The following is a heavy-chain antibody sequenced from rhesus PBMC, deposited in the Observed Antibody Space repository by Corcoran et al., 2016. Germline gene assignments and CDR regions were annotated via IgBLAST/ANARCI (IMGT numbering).Heavy chain of an antibody. CDR3: ARDEYGDYGVGRRFDI. J-gene: IGHJ5-1*01. V-gene: IGHV4-73*01. D-gene: IGHD4-23*01. CDR2: VDVNTSTT. CDR1: GGSISGSYS. Sequence: VKLLQWGAGLVKPSEPLSLACVVSGGSISGSYSWTWVRQGRGKGLEWSGWVGCVDVNTSTTHYIPSLNTRVPISQDTSESQFSLRLSSVTAADTAVYYCARDEYGDYGVGRRFDIWGPGVLVTVSS.